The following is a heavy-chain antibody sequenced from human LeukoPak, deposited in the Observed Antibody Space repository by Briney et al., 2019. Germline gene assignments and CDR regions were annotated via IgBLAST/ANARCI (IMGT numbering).Heavy chain of an antibody. CDR1: GFTFSSYG. J-gene: IGHJ4*02. D-gene: IGHD5-18*01. CDR2: IPYDGANK. Sequence: GGSLRPSCAASGFTFSSYGFHWVRQAPGKGLEWVTSIPYDGANKNYVDSVKGRFTISRDNSKNTLYLLMNSLRVEDTAVYYCAKDSESSYSYVVYWGQGTLVTVSS. V-gene: IGHV3-30*02. CDR3: AKDSESSYSYVVY.